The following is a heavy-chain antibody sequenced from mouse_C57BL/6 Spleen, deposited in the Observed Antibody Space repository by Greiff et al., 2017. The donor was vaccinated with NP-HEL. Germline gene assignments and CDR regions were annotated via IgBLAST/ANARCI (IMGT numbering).Heavy chain of an antibody. CDR3: ARSSAGYHFDY. CDR2: IYPGDGDT. V-gene: IGHV1-82*01. J-gene: IGHJ2*01. CDR1: GYAFSSYW. D-gene: IGHD3-2*02. Sequence: QVQLQQSGAELVKPGASVKISCKASGYAFSSYWMNWVKQRPGKGLEWIGQIYPGDGDTNYNGKFKGKATLTADKSSSTAYMQLSSLTSEDSAVYFCARSSAGYHFDYWGQGTTLTVSS.